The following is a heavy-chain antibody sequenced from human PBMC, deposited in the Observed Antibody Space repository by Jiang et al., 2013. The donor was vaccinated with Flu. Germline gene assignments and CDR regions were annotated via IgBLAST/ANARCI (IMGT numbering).Heavy chain of an antibody. V-gene: IGHV4-59*11. CDR2: IYYSGTT. Sequence: PGLVKPSETLSLTCTVSGGSISSHYWSWIRQPPGKGLEWIGHIYYSGTTNYNPSLKSRVTISVDTSKNQFSLKLSSVTAADTAVYYCARVAIGSGSHPLNWGQGTLVTVSS. D-gene: IGHD3-10*01. CDR1: GGSISSHY. J-gene: IGHJ4*02. CDR3: ARVAIGSGSHPLN.